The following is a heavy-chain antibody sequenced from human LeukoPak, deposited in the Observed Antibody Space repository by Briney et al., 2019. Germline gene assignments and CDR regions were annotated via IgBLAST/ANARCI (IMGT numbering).Heavy chain of an antibody. V-gene: IGHV3-30*18. Sequence: GGSLRLSCAASGFTFSSYGMHWVRQAPGKGLEWVAVISYDGSNKYYADSVKGRFTISRDNSKNTLYLQMNSLRAEDTAVYYCAKHGSGDHNWFDPWGQGTLVTVSS. CDR3: AKHGSGDHNWFDP. CDR1: GFTFSSYG. J-gene: IGHJ5*02. CDR2: ISYDGSNK. D-gene: IGHD3-10*01.